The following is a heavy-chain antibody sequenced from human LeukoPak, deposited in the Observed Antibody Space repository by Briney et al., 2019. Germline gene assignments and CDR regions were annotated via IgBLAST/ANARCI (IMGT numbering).Heavy chain of an antibody. D-gene: IGHD6-19*01. CDR1: GYSISSGYY. CDR3: ARDLGVYSSGWQPGGFDY. J-gene: IGHJ4*02. V-gene: IGHV4-38-2*02. CDR2: IYHSGST. Sequence: SETLSLTCTVSGYSISSGYYWGWIRQPPGKGLEWIGSIYHSGSTYYNPSLKSRVTISVDTSKNQFSLKLSSVTAADTAVYYCARDLGVYSSGWQPGGFDYWGQGTLVTVSS.